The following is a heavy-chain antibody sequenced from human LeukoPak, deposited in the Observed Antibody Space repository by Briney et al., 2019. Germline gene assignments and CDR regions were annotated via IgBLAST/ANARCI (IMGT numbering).Heavy chain of an antibody. Sequence: ASVKVSCKASGYTFTSYDINWVRQATGQGLEWMGWMNPNSGNTGYAQKLQGRVTITRNTSISTAYMELSSLRSEDTAVYYCAREGTVGATGYYYYYYMDVWGKGTTVTVSS. CDR3: AREGTVGATGYYYYYYMDV. CDR2: MNPNSGNT. D-gene: IGHD1-26*01. CDR1: GYTFTSYD. V-gene: IGHV1-8*03. J-gene: IGHJ6*03.